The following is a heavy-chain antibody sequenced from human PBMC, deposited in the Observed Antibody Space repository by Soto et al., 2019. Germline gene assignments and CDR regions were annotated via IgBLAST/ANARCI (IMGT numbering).Heavy chain of an antibody. J-gene: IGHJ4*02. D-gene: IGHD6-19*01. CDR1: GFTFSSYA. CDR2: ISGSGGST. CDR3: AKVVFSVAASGGDFDY. V-gene: IGHV3-23*01. Sequence: GGSLRLSCAASGFTFSSYAMSWVRQAPGKGLEWVSAISGSGGSTYYADSVKGRFTISRDNSKNTLYLQMNSLRAEDTAVYYCAKVVFSVAASGGDFDYWGQGTLVTVSS.